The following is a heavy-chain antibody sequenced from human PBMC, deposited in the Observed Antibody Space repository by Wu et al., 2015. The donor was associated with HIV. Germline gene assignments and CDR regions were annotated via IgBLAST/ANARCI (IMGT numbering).Heavy chain of an antibody. CDR2: ISDYERNI. CDR3: ATGGXSDIPPTYYMEV. CDR1: GYNFNGYG. V-gene: IGHV1-18*01. J-gene: IGHJ6*03. Sequence: QVKLVQSGIEVKKSGASVKVSCQASGYNFNGYGIIWVRQAPGQGLEWMGWISDYERNIHHAQKFQGRVTLTSDTITSTSYMELSGLRSEDTAVYYCATGGXSDIPPTYYMEVWGKGTTVTVSS.